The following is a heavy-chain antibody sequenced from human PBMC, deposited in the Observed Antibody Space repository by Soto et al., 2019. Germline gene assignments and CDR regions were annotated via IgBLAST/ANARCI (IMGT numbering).Heavy chain of an antibody. CDR2: IYYSGST. Sequence: SETLSLTCTVSGGSISSYYWSWIRQPPGKGLEWIGYIYYSGSTNYNPSLKSRVTISVDTSKNQFSLRLSSVTAADTGVYYCARNSPSRSSWWFGPWGQGTLVTVSS. V-gene: IGHV4-59*01. CDR3: ARNSPSRSSWWFGP. J-gene: IGHJ5*02. CDR1: GGSISSYY.